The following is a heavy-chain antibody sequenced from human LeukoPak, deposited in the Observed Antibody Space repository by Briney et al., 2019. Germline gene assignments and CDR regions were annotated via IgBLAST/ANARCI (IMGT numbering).Heavy chain of an antibody. D-gene: IGHD3-3*01. Sequence: TTGGSLRLSCAASGFTFSSYSMNWVRQAPGKGLEWVSSISSSSSYIYYADSVKGRFTISRDNAKNSLYLQMNSLRAEDTAVYYCARITIFGVVIIWQTFDPWGQGTLVTVSS. CDR1: GFTFSSYS. J-gene: IGHJ5*02. CDR3: ARITIFGVVIIWQTFDP. V-gene: IGHV3-21*01. CDR2: ISSSSSYI.